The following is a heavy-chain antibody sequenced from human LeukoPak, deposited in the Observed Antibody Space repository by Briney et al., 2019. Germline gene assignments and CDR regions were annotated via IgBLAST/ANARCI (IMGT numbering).Heavy chain of an antibody. D-gene: IGHD1-26*01. Sequence: GGSLRLSCAASGFTFSSYTMNWVRQAPGKGLEWVSSIDTSSNYIYYADSLKGRFTISRDDAKSSLHLQMNSLRAEDTAVYYCARDVRGNYYDYWGQGTLVAVSS. J-gene: IGHJ4*02. CDR1: GFTFSSYT. CDR3: ARDVRGNYYDY. CDR2: IDTSSNYI. V-gene: IGHV3-21*01.